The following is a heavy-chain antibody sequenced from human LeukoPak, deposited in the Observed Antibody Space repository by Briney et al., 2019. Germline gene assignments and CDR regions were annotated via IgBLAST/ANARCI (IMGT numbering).Heavy chain of an antibody. D-gene: IGHD6-6*01. J-gene: IGHJ4*02. CDR3: AKDRWTSSSSVPDY. V-gene: IGHV3-33*06. Sequence: GRSLRLSCTASGFSFSEHGMHWVRQAPGKGLEWVALIWSDGSSQYYADSVKGRFTISRDNSNNTQFLQMNNLRTEDSAVYYCAKDRWTSSSSVPDYWGQGTLVTVSS. CDR2: IWSDGSSQ. CDR1: GFSFSEHG.